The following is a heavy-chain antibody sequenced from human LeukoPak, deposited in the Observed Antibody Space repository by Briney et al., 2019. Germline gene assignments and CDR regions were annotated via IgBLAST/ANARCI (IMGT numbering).Heavy chain of an antibody. Sequence: GGSLRLSCAASGFTFSSYAMHWVRQAPGKGLEWVAVISYDGGNTYYADSVKGRFTISRDNSKNTLYLQLNSLRDEDTALYYCARGSRIRGVTTFDYWGQGTLVTVSS. CDR3: ARGSRIRGVTTFDY. D-gene: IGHD3-10*01. J-gene: IGHJ4*02. V-gene: IGHV3-30*07. CDR1: GFTFSSYA. CDR2: ISYDGGNT.